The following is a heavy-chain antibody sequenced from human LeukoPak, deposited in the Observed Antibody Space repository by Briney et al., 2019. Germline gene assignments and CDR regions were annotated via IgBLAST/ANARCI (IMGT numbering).Heavy chain of an antibody. Sequence: GGSLRLSCAASGFTFSNYWMHWVRQAPGKGLEWVSRINERATIISYADSVRGRFTISRENARNTLYLQMNSLTAEDTAVYYCVRDLILVWTPGDDFDHWGQGTLVTVSS. J-gene: IGHJ4*02. CDR1: GFTFSNYW. V-gene: IGHV3-74*01. CDR3: VRDLILVWTPGDDFDH. CDR2: INERATII. D-gene: IGHD3-16*01.